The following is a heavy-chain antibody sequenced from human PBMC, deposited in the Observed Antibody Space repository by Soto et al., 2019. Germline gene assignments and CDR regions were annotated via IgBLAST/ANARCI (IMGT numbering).Heavy chain of an antibody. V-gene: IGHV4-4*07. CDR1: GASIRSYH. J-gene: IGHJ5*02. D-gene: IGHD3-16*01. CDR2: VQHTGNT. CDR3: AKDVSSRRWFDP. Sequence: SETLSLTCAVSGASIRSYHWSFLRQPAGKGLEWIGRVQHTGNTNYDPSLKSRVTMSADTSKNQISLKMTSVTAADTAVYFCAKDVSSRRWFDPWGQGVRVTVSS.